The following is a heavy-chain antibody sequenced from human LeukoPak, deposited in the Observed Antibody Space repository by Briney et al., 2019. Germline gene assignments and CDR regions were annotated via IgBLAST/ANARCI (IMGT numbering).Heavy chain of an antibody. CDR3: VGSGYSYGYGTFDN. D-gene: IGHD5-18*01. CDR1: GGSISSSNW. Sequence: PSGTLSLTCAVSGGSISSSNWWSWIRQPPGTGLEWIGSIYYTGSTYYNPSLKSRVTFSVDTSKNQFSLKLSSVNAADTAVYYCVGSGYSYGYGTFDNWGQGTLVTVSS. J-gene: IGHJ3*02. CDR2: IYYTGST. V-gene: IGHV4-4*02.